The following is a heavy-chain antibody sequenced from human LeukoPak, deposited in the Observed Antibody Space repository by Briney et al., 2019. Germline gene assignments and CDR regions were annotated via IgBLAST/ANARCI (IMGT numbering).Heavy chain of an antibody. Sequence: SGTLSLTCAVSGGSISSSNWWRWVRQAPGKGLEGVGEIYHSGSTNYNPSLKSRVTISVDKSKNQFSLKLSSVTAADTAVYYCARDAAYPYCSSTSCYENWFDPWGQGTLVTVSS. CDR3: ARDAAYPYCSSTSCYENWFDP. J-gene: IGHJ5*02. D-gene: IGHD2-2*01. V-gene: IGHV4-4*02. CDR1: GGSISSSNW. CDR2: IYHSGST.